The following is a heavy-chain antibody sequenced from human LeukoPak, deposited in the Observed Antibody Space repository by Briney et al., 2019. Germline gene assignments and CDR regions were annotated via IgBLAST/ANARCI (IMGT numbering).Heavy chain of an antibody. CDR3: ARDMGYSYGKYYYYGMDV. CDR2: IYYSGST. V-gene: IGHV4-59*01. Sequence: PSETLSLTCTVSGGSISSYYWSWIRQPPGKGLEWIGYIYYSGSTNYNPSLKSRVTISVDTSKNQFSLKLSSVTAADTAVYYCARDMGYSYGKYYYYGMDVWGQGTTVTVSS. D-gene: IGHD5-18*01. J-gene: IGHJ6*02. CDR1: GGSISSYY.